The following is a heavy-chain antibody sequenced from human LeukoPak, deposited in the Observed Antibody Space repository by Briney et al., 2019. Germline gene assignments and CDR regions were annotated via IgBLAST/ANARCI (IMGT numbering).Heavy chain of an antibody. D-gene: IGHD3-10*01. CDR1: GGSISSGGYY. Sequence: PSQTLSLTCTVSGGSISSGGYYWSWIRQPPGKGLEWIGYIYYSGGTNYNPSLRSRVTISLDTSKNQFSLELTSVTAADTAVYYCARVRGYYFDYWGQGTQVTVSS. CDR2: IYYSGGT. CDR3: ARVRGYYFDY. J-gene: IGHJ4*02. V-gene: IGHV4-61*08.